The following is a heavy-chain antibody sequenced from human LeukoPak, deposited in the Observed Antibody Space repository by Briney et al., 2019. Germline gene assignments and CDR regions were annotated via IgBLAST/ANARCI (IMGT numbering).Heavy chain of an antibody. V-gene: IGHV4-4*07. CDR3: ARAPLSLWAHYYYGMDV. D-gene: IGHD3-16*02. J-gene: IGHJ6*02. Sequence: SETLSLTCTVSGGSLSSYYWSWLRQPAGKGLEWIGRIYTSGSTNYNPSLKSRVTMSVDTSKNQFSLKLSSVTAADTAVYYCARAPLSLWAHYYYGMDVWGQGTTVTVSS. CDR1: GGSLSSYY. CDR2: IYTSGST.